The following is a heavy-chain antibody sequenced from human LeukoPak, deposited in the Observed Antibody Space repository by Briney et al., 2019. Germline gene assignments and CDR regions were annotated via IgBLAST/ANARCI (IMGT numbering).Heavy chain of an antibody. CDR2: NKIKIDGGTT. J-gene: IGHJ4*02. CDR1: VFTFSNPL. V-gene: IGHV3-15*01. CDR3: IARAFFCGSDFV. D-gene: IGHD3-16*01. Sequence: GGPLRLSCAASVFTFSNPLMSGVPQAPGKGLEWGGLNKIKIDGGTTGYASPVQDRFRISRGDSKKTLCLQMNRLKTDDPAVYYCIARAFFCGSDFVWGEGTLVTVSP.